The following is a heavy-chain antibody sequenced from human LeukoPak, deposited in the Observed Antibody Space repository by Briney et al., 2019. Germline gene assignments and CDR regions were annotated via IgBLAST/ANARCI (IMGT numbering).Heavy chain of an antibody. D-gene: IGHD1-14*01. V-gene: IGHV3-7*01. J-gene: IGHJ4*02. Sequence: GGSLRLSCAASGFNFRGHWMSWVRQAPGEGLEWVANIKQGGIDKYYVDSVKGRFTISRDNANNLLYLQMSSLRGEDTAVYYCTRDRSRAEDDWGQGTLVTVSS. CDR3: TRDRSRAEDD. CDR2: IKQGGIDK. CDR1: GFNFRGHW.